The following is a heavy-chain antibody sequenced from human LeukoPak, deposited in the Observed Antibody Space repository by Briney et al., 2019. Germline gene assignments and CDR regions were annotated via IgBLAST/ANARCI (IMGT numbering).Heavy chain of an antibody. CDR3: ARTRRDGYFDY. Sequence: SETLSLTCGVYGGSFSDYYWSWIRQPPGKGLEWIGEINHSGSTNYDPSLKSRVTISIDTSKNQFSLKLNSVTAADTAVYYCARTRRDGYFDYWGQGTLVTVSS. CDR1: GGSFSDYY. J-gene: IGHJ4*02. CDR2: INHSGST. V-gene: IGHV4-34*01. D-gene: IGHD5-24*01.